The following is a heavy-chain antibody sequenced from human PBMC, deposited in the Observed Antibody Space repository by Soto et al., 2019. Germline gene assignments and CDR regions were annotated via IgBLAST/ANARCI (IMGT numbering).Heavy chain of an antibody. J-gene: IGHJ5*02. CDR2: IYHSGST. V-gene: IGHV4-30-2*01. CDR1: GGSISSGGYS. Sequence: KTSETLSLTCAVSGGSISSGGYSWSWIRQPPGKGLEWIGYIYHSGSTYYNPSLKSRVTISVDRSKNQFSLKLSSVTAADTAVYYCARGDLERVFDPWGQGTLVTVSS. CDR3: ARGDLERVFDP.